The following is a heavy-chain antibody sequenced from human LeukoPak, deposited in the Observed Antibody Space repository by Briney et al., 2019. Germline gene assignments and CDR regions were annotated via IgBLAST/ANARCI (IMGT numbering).Heavy chain of an antibody. V-gene: IGHV4-59*01. D-gene: IGHD6-6*01. J-gene: IGHJ5*02. CDR1: GGSISNYY. CDR2: IPYSGNT. Sequence: SETLSLTCTVSGGSISNYYWSWIRQPPGKGLEWIGYIPYSGNTNYNPSLKSRVTISVDTSKNQFSLKLSSVTAADTAVYYCARGRTYRSSSWFDPWGQGTLVTVSS. CDR3: ARGRTYRSSSWFDP.